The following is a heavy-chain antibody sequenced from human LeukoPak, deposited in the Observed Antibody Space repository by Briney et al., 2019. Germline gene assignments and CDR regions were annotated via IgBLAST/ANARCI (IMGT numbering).Heavy chain of an antibody. J-gene: IGHJ4*02. D-gene: IGHD3-22*01. CDR3: AKEEDSTGYCDY. Sequence: ASVKVSCKASGHTFTNYYTHWVRQAPGQELEWMGVINPTGDFTSYAQKFQGRVTMARDTSTSTVFMELSSLRSEDTAMYYCAKEEDSTGYCDYWGQGTLVTVSS. CDR2: INPTGDFT. V-gene: IGHV1-46*03. CDR1: GHTFTNYY.